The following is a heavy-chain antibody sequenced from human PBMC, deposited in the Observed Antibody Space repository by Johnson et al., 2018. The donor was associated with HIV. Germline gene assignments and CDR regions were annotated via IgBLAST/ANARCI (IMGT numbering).Heavy chain of an antibody. CDR1: GFTVSSNY. Sequence: VHLVESGGGLIQPGGSLRLSCAASGFTVSSNYMSWVRQAPGKGLEWVSVIYSGGSTYYADSVKGRFTISRDNSKNTLYLQMNSRRAEDTAVYYCARASNSGYDQAFDIWGQGTMVTVSS. D-gene: IGHD5-12*01. CDR3: ARASNSGYDQAFDI. CDR2: IYSGGST. J-gene: IGHJ3*02. V-gene: IGHV3-53*01.